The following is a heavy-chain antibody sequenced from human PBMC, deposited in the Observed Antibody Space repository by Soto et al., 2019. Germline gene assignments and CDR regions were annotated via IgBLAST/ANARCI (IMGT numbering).Heavy chain of an antibody. CDR3: ARVGRLITAAGLLDA. V-gene: IGHV4-59*01. CDR1: NGSIGSYY. CDR2: IYYSGST. J-gene: IGHJ5*02. D-gene: IGHD6-13*01. Sequence: SETLSLTCTISNGSIGSYYWTWIRQPPGKGLEWIGHIYYSGSTNYNPSLKSRLTLSLGTSKNQFSLKLTSVTAADTAVYYCARVGRLITAAGLLDAWGQGTLVTVSS.